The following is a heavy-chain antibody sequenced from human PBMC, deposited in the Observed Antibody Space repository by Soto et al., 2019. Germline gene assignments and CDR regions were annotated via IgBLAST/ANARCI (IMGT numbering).Heavy chain of an antibody. Sequence: ASVKVSCKASGGTFSSYAISWVRQAPGQGLEWMGGIIPIFGTANYAQKFQGRVTITADESTSTAYMELSSLRSEDTAVYYCARGATVRIYYYYHGMDVWGQGTTVTVSS. D-gene: IGHD4-17*01. V-gene: IGHV1-69*13. CDR1: GGTFSSYA. CDR2: IIPIFGTA. CDR3: ARGATVRIYYYYHGMDV. J-gene: IGHJ6*02.